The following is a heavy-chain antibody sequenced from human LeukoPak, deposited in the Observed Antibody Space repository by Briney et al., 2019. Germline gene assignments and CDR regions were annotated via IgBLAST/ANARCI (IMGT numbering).Heavy chain of an antibody. J-gene: IGHJ3*01. CDR2: ITTSGSST. V-gene: IGHV3-23*01. D-gene: IGHD2-15*01. Sequence: GGSLRLSCAPSGFTFSIYALSWVRQAPGKGLEWVSAITTSGSSTYYADSVKGRFTISRDNSKNTLYLLMNSLRAEHTAVYYCARACSGGSCYLAAFDVWGQGTMVTVSS. CDR3: ARACSGGSCYLAAFDV. CDR1: GFTFSIYA.